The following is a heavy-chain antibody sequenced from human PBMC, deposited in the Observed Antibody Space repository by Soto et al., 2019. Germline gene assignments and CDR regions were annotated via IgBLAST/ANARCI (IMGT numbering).Heavy chain of an antibody. CDR1: GFSLTPYW. Sequence: PGGSLRLSCLASGFSLTPYWMSWVRQTPGKGPEWVAKINEDGSKRDYMESVEGRFTISRDNAKNSVSLQMDSLRVDDTAMYYCTRWDGRCSGGSCFFDSWGQGTLVTVSS. CDR2: INEDGSKR. V-gene: IGHV3-7*01. CDR3: TRWDGRCSGGSCFFDS. J-gene: IGHJ4*02. D-gene: IGHD2-15*01.